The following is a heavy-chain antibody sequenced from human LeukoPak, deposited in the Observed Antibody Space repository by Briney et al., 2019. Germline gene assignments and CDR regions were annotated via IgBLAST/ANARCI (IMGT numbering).Heavy chain of an antibody. D-gene: IGHD1-26*01. CDR3: AKGIGSYYGSDAFDI. Sequence: GGSLRLSCADSGFTFYDYAMHWVRQAPGKGLEWVSLISWDSGSTNYADSVKGRFTIARDNSKNSLFLQMNSLRLEDTALYYCAKGIGSYYGSDAFDIWGQGTMVTVSS. J-gene: IGHJ3*02. V-gene: IGHV3-43D*03. CDR1: GFTFYDYA. CDR2: ISWDSGST.